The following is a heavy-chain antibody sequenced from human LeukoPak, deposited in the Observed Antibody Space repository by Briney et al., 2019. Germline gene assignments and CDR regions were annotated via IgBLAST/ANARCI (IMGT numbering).Heavy chain of an antibody. J-gene: IGHJ6*01. CDR1: GSAFSVYY. CDR3: SRDGRWYSSIYSEMYV. CDR2: INPNSGGR. D-gene: IGHD6-13*01. Sequence: SVNLSCKCTGSAFSVYYMHYLRRAPGQRREWMGWINPNSGGRNYAHKLQGRVTITRETFITTAYMVLSMLSSDDAAVSYCSRDGRWYSSIYSEMYVGGKGTTVTASS. V-gene: IGHV1-2*02.